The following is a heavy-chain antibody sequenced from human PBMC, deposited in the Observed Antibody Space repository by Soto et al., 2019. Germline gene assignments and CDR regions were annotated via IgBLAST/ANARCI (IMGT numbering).Heavy chain of an antibody. D-gene: IGHD3-22*01. J-gene: IGHJ4*02. CDR2: IIPILGIA. V-gene: IGHV1-69*04. Sequence: SVKVSCKASGGTFSSYTISWVRQAPGQGLEWMGRIIPILGIANYAQKFQGRVTITADKSTSTAYMELSSLRSEDTAVYYCARDHSNYYDSSGKYYFDYWGQGTLVTVSS. CDR1: GGTFSSYT. CDR3: ARDHSNYYDSSGKYYFDY.